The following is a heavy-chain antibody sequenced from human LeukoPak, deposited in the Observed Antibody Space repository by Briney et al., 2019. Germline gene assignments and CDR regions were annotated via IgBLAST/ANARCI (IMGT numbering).Heavy chain of an antibody. V-gene: IGHV3-48*04. CDR2: ISSSSSTI. J-gene: IGHJ4*02. Sequence: GGSLRLSCAASGFTFSTYSMNWVRQAPGEGLEWVSYISSSSSTIYYADSVKGRFTVSRDNAKNSLYLRMNSLRAEDTAVFYCARGEAGTLAFDYWGQGTLVTVSS. CDR1: GFTFSTYS. D-gene: IGHD6-19*01. CDR3: ARGEAGTLAFDY.